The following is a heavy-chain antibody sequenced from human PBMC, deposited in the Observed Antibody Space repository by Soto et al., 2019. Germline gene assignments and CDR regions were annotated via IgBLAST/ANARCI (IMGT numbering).Heavy chain of an antibody. J-gene: IGHJ4*02. D-gene: IGHD6-19*01. V-gene: IGHV3-48*01. Sequence: PGGSLRLSCAASGFTFSSYSMNWVRQAPGKGLEWVSYISSGSSTIYYADSVKGRFTISRDNAKNTLYLQMNSLRAEDTAVYYCARDGSGWDYYFDYWGQGTLVTVSS. CDR3: ARDGSGWDYYFDY. CDR2: ISSGSSTI. CDR1: GFTFSSYS.